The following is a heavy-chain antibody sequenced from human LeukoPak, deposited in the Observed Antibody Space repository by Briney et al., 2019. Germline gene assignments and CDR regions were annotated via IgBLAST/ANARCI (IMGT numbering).Heavy chain of an antibody. CDR1: GFTFSSYW. CDR2: INSDESST. Sequence: PGGSLRLSCAASGFTFSSYWMHWVRQVPGRGLVWVSRINSDESSTAYADSVKGRFTISRDNGKGTLYLQMNSLRAEDTAVYYCAALDHGHDYWGQGTLVTVSS. J-gene: IGHJ4*02. CDR3: AALDHGHDY. V-gene: IGHV3-74*01.